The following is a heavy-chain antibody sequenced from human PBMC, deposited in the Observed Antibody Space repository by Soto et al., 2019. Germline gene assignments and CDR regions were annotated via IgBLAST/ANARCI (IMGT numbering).Heavy chain of an antibody. J-gene: IGHJ3*02. CDR3: TRGTAPSIPNAFDI. D-gene: IGHD2-21*01. CDR1: GFTFSTYW. V-gene: IGHV3-74*01. CDR2: IKSDGSST. Sequence: EVQLVESGGDLVQPGGSLRLSCAASGFTFSTYWMHWVRQAPGKGLVWVSRIKSDGSSTFYEGSVKGRFTISRDNIKNTLYIQMNSLRAEDTAVYYCTRGTAPSIPNAFDIWGQGTMVTVSS.